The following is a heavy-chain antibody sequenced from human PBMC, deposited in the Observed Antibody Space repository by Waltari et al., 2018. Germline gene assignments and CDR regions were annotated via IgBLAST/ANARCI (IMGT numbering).Heavy chain of an antibody. V-gene: IGHV1-2*06. CDR3: AREGTKVRGVTNRIDAFDI. J-gene: IGHJ3*02. CDR1: GYTFTGYY. D-gene: IGHD3-10*01. Sequence: QVQLVQSGAEVKKPGASVKVSCKASGYTFTGYYMHWVRQAPGRGLEWMGRINPNSGGTNYAQKFQGRVTMTRDTSISTAYMELSRLRSDDTAVYYCAREGTKVRGVTNRIDAFDIWGQGTMVTVSS. CDR2: INPNSGGT.